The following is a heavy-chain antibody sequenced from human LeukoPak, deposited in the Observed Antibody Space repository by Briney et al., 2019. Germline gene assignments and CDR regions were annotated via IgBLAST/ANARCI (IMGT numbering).Heavy chain of an antibody. V-gene: IGHV4-4*07. CDR2: IYSSGTT. CDR3: ARATESSANTAFDI. J-gene: IGHJ3*02. Sequence: SETLSLTCTFSVGSINSYFWNWIRQPAGKGLECIGRIYSSGTTDYSPSLKGRVILAVDTAKKQLSLRLNSVTATDTAVYYCARATESSANTAFDIWGQGTMVTVSS. CDR1: VGSINSYF. D-gene: IGHD3-22*01.